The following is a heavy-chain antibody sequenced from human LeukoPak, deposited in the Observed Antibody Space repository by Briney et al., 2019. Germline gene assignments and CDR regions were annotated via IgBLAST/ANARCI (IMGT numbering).Heavy chain of an antibody. CDR3: ARGGFELPY. CDR2: IYYTGGT. D-gene: IGHD2-15*01. J-gene: IGHJ4*02. V-gene: IGHV4-59*08. CDR1: DGSISNYY. Sequence: PSETLSLTCSVSDGSISNYYWSWLRQRPGKGLEFIGYIYYTGGTNYNPSLQSRATISVDTSKNQFSLELKSAAAADTAIYFCARGGFELPYWGQRTLVTVSS.